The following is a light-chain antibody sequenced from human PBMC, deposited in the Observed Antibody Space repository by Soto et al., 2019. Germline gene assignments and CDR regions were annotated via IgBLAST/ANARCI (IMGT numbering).Light chain of an antibody. CDR2: VAS. CDR3: QQSYSTPQT. CDR1: PSINIY. J-gene: IGKJ4*02. V-gene: IGKV1-39*01. Sequence: IQVTQSPSSLPASVGGSVTITCRASPSINIYLSWYKQKPGKAPKLMSNVASTLQGGVPSRFSGSGSGTEFTLAISSLQPEDSETYYCQQSYSTPQTFGGGTKVDIK.